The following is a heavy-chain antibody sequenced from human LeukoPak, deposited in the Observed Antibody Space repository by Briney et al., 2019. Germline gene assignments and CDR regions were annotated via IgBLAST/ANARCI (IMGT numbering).Heavy chain of an antibody. Sequence: ASVKVSCKVSGYTLTELSMHWVRQAPGKGLEWMGGFDPEDGETIYAQKFQGRVTMTEDTSTDTAYMELSSLRSEDTAVYYCATDTAVFGVVKPFDYWGQGTLVTVSP. V-gene: IGHV1-24*01. CDR3: ATDTAVFGVVKPFDY. J-gene: IGHJ4*02. CDR1: GYTLTELS. CDR2: FDPEDGET. D-gene: IGHD3-3*01.